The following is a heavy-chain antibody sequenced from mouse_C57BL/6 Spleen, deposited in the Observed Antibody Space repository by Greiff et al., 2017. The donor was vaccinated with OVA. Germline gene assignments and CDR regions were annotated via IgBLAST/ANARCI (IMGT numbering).Heavy chain of an antibody. Sequence: EVQLQQSGGDLVKPGGSLKLSCAASGFTFSSYGMSWVRQTPDKRLEWVATISSGGSYTYYPDSVKGRFTISRDNAKNTLYLQMSSLKSEDTAMYYCARLPYYYGSSSYWYFDVWGTGTTVTVSS. CDR2: ISSGGSYT. CDR1: GFTFSSYG. CDR3: ARLPYYYGSSSYWYFDV. V-gene: IGHV5-6*01. D-gene: IGHD1-1*01. J-gene: IGHJ1*03.